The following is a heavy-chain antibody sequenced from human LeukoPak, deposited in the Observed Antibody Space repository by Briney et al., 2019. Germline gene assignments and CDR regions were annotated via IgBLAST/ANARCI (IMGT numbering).Heavy chain of an antibody. Sequence: SETLSLTCTVSGGSISSYYWSWIRQPPGKGLEWIGYIYYSGSTNYNPSLKSRVTISVDTSKNQLSLKLSSVTAADTAVYYCARAQPIDAFDIWGQGTMVTVSS. CDR1: GGSISSYY. CDR2: IYYSGST. J-gene: IGHJ3*02. CDR3: ARAQPIDAFDI. V-gene: IGHV4-59*01.